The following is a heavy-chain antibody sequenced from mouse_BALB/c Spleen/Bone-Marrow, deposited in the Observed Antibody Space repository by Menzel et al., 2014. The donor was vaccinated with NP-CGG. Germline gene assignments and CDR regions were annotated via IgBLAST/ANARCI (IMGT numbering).Heavy chain of an antibody. D-gene: IGHD4-1*01. J-gene: IGHJ3*01. V-gene: IGHV1-7*01. CDR3: ARYWDAY. CDR1: GCTFTNYW. Sequence: VQLQQSRAELAKPGASVKMSCKASGCTFTNYWMHWVKQRPGQGLEWIGYIDPNTYYTRYNQKFKDKATLTADKSSSTAYLQLSSLTSEDSAVYYCARYWDAYWGQGTLVTVSA. CDR2: IDPNTYYT.